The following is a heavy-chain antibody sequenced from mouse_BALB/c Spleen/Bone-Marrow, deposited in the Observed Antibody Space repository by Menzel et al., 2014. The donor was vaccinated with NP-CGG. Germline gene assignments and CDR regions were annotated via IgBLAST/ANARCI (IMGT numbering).Heavy chain of an antibody. J-gene: IGHJ3*01. CDR3: ARSDGYSWFAY. V-gene: IGHV1-18*01. D-gene: IGHD2-3*01. Sequence: VQLKQSGPELVKPGASVKILCKASGYTFTDYNMDWVKQSHGKSLEWIGDINPNNGGTIYNQKFKGKATLTVDKSSSTAYMELRSLTSEDTAVYYCARSDGYSWFAYWGQGTLVTVSA. CDR1: GYTFTDYN. CDR2: INPNNGGT.